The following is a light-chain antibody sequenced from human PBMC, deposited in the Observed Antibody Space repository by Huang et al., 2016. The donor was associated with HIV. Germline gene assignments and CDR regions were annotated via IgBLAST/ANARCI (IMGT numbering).Light chain of an antibody. CDR1: QAISNY. Sequence: DIQMTQSPFSMSASVGDKVTIPCRASQAISNYLVWFQQKPGRAPKRLSYAATSLQSGVPSRCSGSGYGTKFTLTISSLQPEDVATYYCLQHHAYPRTFGQGTKVEVK. J-gene: IGKJ1*01. V-gene: IGKV1-17*03. CDR3: LQHHAYPRT. CDR2: AAT.